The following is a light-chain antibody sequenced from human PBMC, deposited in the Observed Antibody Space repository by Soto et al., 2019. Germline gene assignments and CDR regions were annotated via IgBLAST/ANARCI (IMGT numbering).Light chain of an antibody. J-gene: IGKJ2*01. CDR2: GAS. CDR1: ESVSSSN. V-gene: IGKV3-20*01. Sequence: EIVLTQSPGTLSLSPGERATLSCRASESVSSSNLAWYQQKPGQAPRLLIYGASNRATGIPDRFSGSGSGTEFTLTIIRLEPEDFAVYYCQQYGSSPPMYTFGQGTKLEIK. CDR3: QQYGSSPPMYT.